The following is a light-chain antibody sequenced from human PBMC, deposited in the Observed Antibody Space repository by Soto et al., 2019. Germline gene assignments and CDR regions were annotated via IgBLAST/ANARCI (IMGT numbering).Light chain of an antibody. CDR1: QSVSGY. V-gene: IGKV3-11*01. CDR2: DAS. J-gene: IGKJ1*01. CDR3: QQHLGRRT. Sequence: DIVLTQSPVTLSLYPGERATLSCRASQSVSGYLVWYQQKPGQAPRLLIYDASTRAAGIPARFIGSGSGTDFTLTISSLEPEDSAVYYCQQHLGRRTFGQGTKVDIK.